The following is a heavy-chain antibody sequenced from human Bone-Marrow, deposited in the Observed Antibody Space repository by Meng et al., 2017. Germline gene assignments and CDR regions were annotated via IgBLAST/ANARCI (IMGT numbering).Heavy chain of an antibody. V-gene: IGHV3-74*01. Sequence: GESLKISCAASGFTFSTYWMHWVRQVPGKGLVWVSRLSSDGSRPDYADSVKGRFTISRDNAKNTLYLQMNSLRAEDTAVYYCARGPFPSWIQLWLRGYFDYWGQGTLVTVSS. CDR2: LSSDGSRP. CDR1: GFTFSTYW. D-gene: IGHD5-18*01. CDR3: ARGPFPSWIQLWLRGYFDY. J-gene: IGHJ4*02.